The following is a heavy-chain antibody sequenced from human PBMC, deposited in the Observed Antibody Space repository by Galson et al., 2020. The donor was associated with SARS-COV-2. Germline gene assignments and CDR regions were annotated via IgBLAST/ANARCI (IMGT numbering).Heavy chain of an antibody. D-gene: IGHD4-17*01. CDR3: ARLFSGDYGGAGSRFDP. J-gene: IGHJ5*02. V-gene: IGHV3-33*01. CDR2: ILYDGKYK. CDR1: GYTFSGHG. Sequence: GGSLRLSCAASGYTFSGHGMHWVRQAPGKGLEWVAVILYDGKYKYYADSVKGRFTISRDDSRNTLYLQMDSLRGEDTAVYYCARLFSGDYGGAGSRFDPWGQGTLVTVSS.